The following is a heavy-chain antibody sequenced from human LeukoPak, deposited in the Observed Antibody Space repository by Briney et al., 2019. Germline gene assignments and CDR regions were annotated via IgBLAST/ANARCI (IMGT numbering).Heavy chain of an antibody. Sequence: PGGSLRLSCAASGYTVSSNYMNWVRQAPGKGLEWVSVTSSGGNTYYADSVQGRFTISRDNSKNTLYLQMNSLRAEDTAVYYCARDPSSGTGIWGQGALVTVSS. CDR2: TSSGGNT. V-gene: IGHV3-66*01. D-gene: IGHD1-1*01. CDR1: GYTVSSNY. CDR3: ARDPSSGTGI. J-gene: IGHJ4*02.